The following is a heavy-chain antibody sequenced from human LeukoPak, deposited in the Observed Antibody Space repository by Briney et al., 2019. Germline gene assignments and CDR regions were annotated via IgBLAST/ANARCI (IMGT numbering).Heavy chain of an antibody. CDR2: FDPEDGET. D-gene: IGHD4-17*01. V-gene: IGHV1-24*01. J-gene: IGHJ1*01. CDR1: GYTLTELS. Sequence: ASVTVSCTVSGYTLTELSMHWVRQAPGKGLEWMGGFDPEDGETIYAQKFQGRVTMTEDTSTDTAYVELSSLRSEDTAVYYCATHDYGRYSLRAEYFQHWGQGTLVTVSS. CDR3: ATHDYGRYSLRAEYFQH.